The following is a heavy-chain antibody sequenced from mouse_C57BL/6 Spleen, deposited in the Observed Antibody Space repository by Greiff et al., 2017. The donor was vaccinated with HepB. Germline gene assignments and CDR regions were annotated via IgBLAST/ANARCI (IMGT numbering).Heavy chain of an antibody. Sequence: EVKLVESGGGLVKPGGSLKLSCAASGFTFSDYGMHWVRQAPEKGLEWVAYISSGSSTIYYADTVKGRFTISRDNAKNTLFLQMTSLRSEDTAMYYCARRWQLRLRGDAMDYWGQGTSVTVSS. CDR3: ARRWQLRLRGDAMDY. V-gene: IGHV5-17*01. D-gene: IGHD3-2*02. J-gene: IGHJ4*01. CDR2: ISSGSSTI. CDR1: GFTFSDYG.